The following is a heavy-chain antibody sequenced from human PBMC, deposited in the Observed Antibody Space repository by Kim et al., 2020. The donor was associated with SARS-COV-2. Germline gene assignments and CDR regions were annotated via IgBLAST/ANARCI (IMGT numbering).Heavy chain of an antibody. V-gene: IGHV3-9*01. CDR3: ASTCDY. CDR2: WNSGSI. Sequence: WNSGSIGYADSVKGRFTISRDNAKNSLYLQMNSLRAEDTALYYCASTCDYWGQGTLVTVSS. J-gene: IGHJ4*02.